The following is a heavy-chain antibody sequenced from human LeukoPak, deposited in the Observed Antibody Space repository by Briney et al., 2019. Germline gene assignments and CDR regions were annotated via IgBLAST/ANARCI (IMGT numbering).Heavy chain of an antibody. Sequence: SETLSLTCTVSGCSIRSYYWSWIRQPPGKGLEWIGDIYYSGSTNYNPSLKSRVTISVDTSKNQFSLKLSSVTAADTAVYYCAREPSIAAAGTRAFDYWGQGTLVTVSS. V-gene: IGHV4-59*01. CDR1: GCSIRSYY. J-gene: IGHJ4*02. CDR2: IYYSGST. CDR3: AREPSIAAAGTRAFDY. D-gene: IGHD6-13*01.